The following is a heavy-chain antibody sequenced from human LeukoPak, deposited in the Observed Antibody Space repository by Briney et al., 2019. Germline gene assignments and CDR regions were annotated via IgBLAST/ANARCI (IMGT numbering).Heavy chain of an antibody. CDR2: IIPIFGTA. CDR1: GGTFSSYA. Sequence: SVKVSCKASGGTFSSYAISWVRQAPGQGLEWMGRIIPIFGTANYAQKFQGRVTITTDESTSTAYLELSSLRSEDTAVYYCASEGFYDSSGYYKDYWGQGTLVTVSS. D-gene: IGHD3-22*01. J-gene: IGHJ4*02. V-gene: IGHV1-69*05. CDR3: ASEGFYDSSGYYKDY.